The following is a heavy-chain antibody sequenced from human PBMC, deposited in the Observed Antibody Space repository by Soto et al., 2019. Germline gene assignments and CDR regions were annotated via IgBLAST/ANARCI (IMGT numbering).Heavy chain of an antibody. J-gene: IGHJ4*02. CDR3: ARGYRERLYALWY. CDR1: GYTFTSYD. Sequence: QVQLVQSGAEVKKPGASVKVSCKASGYTFTSYDINWVRQATGQVLEWLGWMNPNSGNTGYAQKCQGRVTMTRNTSRSTAYMELSSLRSEDTAVYYCARGYRERLYALWYWGQGTLVTVSS. CDR2: MNPNSGNT. D-gene: IGHD1-1*01. V-gene: IGHV1-8*01.